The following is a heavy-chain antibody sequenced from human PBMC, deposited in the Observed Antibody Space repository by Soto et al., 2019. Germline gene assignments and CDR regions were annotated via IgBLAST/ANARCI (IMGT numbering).Heavy chain of an antibody. CDR1: GFTLANAW. CDR3: TTRIA. J-gene: IGHJ4*02. CDR2: ISTERAGDIT. Sequence: EVQLVESGGDLVKPGGSLTISCAASGFTLANAWMSWVRHAPGTGLEWVGLISTERAGDITDYAAHVKGRFTVSRDDSNNSLYLQMDSPKTEDTGVYYCTTRIAGGQGTRVTVSS. V-gene: IGHV3-15*01. D-gene: IGHD2-15*01.